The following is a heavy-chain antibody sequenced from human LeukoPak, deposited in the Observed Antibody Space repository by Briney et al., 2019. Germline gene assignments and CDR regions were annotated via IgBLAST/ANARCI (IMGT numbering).Heavy chain of an antibody. CDR3: AGDNGPRFPYGSGSGYYYYGMDV. Sequence: SVKVSCKASGGTFISYAISWVRQAPGQGLEWMGGIIPIFGTANYAQKFQGRVTITADESTSTAYMELSSLRSEDTAVYYCAGDNGPRFPYGSGSGYYYYGMDVWGQGTTVTVSS. J-gene: IGHJ6*02. V-gene: IGHV1-69*13. D-gene: IGHD3-10*01. CDR2: IIPIFGTA. CDR1: GGTFISYA.